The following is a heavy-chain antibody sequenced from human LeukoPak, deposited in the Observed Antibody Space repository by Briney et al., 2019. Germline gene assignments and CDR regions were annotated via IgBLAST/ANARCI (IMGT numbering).Heavy chain of an antibody. Sequence: SETLPLTCTVSGPSISSSSYYWGWIRQSPGTGLEWIGSIYYSASGSTYYNPSLKSRVTISVDTSKNQFSLKLSSVTAADTAMYYCARALPEVNWFDPWGQGTLVTVSS. J-gene: IGHJ5*02. V-gene: IGHV4-39*07. D-gene: IGHD1-14*01. CDR1: GPSISSSSYY. CDR3: ARALPEVNWFDP. CDR2: IYYSASGST.